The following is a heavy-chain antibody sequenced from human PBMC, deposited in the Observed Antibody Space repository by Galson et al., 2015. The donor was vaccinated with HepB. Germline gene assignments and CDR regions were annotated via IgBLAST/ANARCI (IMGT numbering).Heavy chain of an antibody. V-gene: IGHV4-39*01. D-gene: IGHD3-16*01. Sequence: ETLSLTCTVSGDSITSSGYFWAWIRQPPWKGLEWIGSIAYSGTTYYSPSLKSRVTISADTSKNQFSLRLDSVTAADTALYYCARFSYGYFFFDFWGQGTLVTVSS. CDR1: GDSITSSGYF. J-gene: IGHJ4*02. CDR3: ARFSYGYFFFDF. CDR2: IAYSGTT.